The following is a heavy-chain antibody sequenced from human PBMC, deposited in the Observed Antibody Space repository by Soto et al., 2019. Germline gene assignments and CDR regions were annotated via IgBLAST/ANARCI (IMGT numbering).Heavy chain of an antibody. CDR1: GFLVNSAY. J-gene: IGHJ4*02. CDR3: ARSGYSFAWGY. V-gene: IGHV3-53*01. CDR2: INSDGST. D-gene: IGHD5-18*01. Sequence: EVQLVESGGGLIPPGGSVSLSCAASGFLVNSAYMTWVRQAPGKGLEWLSMINSDGSTLYAESVKGRFTISRDNSKNRLDLQMNSLRAEDTAMYYCARSGYSFAWGYWGQGTLVIVTS.